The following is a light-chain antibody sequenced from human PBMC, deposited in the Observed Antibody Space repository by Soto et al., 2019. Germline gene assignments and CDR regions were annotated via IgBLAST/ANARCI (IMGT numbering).Light chain of an antibody. Sequence: EIVLTQSPATLSFSPGERASLSCRASQSVTDNYVAWYQQKPGQAPRLVIHGATFRATAVPDRFSGSGSGTDFTLTISSLEPEDFAVYYCQHRAYWPPFTFGGGTKVE. CDR1: QSVTDNY. J-gene: IGKJ4*02. V-gene: IGKV3D-20*02. CDR3: QHRAYWPPFT. CDR2: GAT.